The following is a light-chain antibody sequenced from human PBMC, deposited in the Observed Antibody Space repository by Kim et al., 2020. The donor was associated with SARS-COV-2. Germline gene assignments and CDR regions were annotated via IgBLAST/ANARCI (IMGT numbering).Light chain of an antibody. CDR2: DVS. J-gene: IGLJ1*01. V-gene: IGLV2-14*03. CDR3: SSYTSSSTYV. CDR1: GSDIGAYSF. Sequence: QSALTQPASVSGSPGQSIAISCTGTGSDIGAYSFVSWYQQHPGKAPKLMIYDVSNRPSGVSNRFSGSKSGNTASLTISGLQADDEADYYCSSYTSSSTYVFGTGTKVTVL.